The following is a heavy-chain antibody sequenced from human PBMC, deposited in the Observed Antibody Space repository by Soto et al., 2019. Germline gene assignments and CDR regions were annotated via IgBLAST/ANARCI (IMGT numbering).Heavy chain of an antibody. CDR2: IYWDDDK. Sequence: QITLKESGPTLVKPTQTLTLTCTFSGFSLSTSGVGVGWIRQPPGKALEWLALIYWDDDKRYSPSLKSRLTITKDTSKNQVVLTMTNMDPVDTATYYCAHGLEYSSGWHQTAGGDYYYGMDVWGQGTTVTVSS. CDR3: AHGLEYSSGWHQTAGGDYYYGMDV. CDR1: GFSLSTSGVG. D-gene: IGHD6-19*01. V-gene: IGHV2-5*02. J-gene: IGHJ6*02.